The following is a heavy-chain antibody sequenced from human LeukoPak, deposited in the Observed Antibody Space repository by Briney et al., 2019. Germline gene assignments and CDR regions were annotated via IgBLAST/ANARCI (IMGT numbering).Heavy chain of an antibody. D-gene: IGHD3-10*01. J-gene: IGHJ2*01. CDR1: GYTFTSYG. V-gene: IGHV1-18*01. Sequence: ASVKVSCKASGYTFTSYGISWVRQAPGQGLEWMGWISAYNGNTNYAQKLQGRVTMTTDTSTSTAYMELRSLRSDDTAVYYCAREAPITLVRGVISRAYWYFDLWGRGTLVTVSS. CDR2: ISAYNGNT. CDR3: AREAPITLVRGVISRAYWYFDL.